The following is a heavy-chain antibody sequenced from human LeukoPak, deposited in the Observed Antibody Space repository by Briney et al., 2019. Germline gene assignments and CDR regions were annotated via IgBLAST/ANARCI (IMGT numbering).Heavy chain of an antibody. CDR1: GFTFSNYA. V-gene: IGHV3-23*01. Sequence: GGSLRLSCAASGFTFSNYAMNWVRQAPGKGLEWVSSISGSDYSTYYAASVKGRFTISRDNSKNTLSLQMNSLRAEDTAVYYCAKGGLSRAGLDYWGQGTLVTVSS. J-gene: IGHJ4*02. CDR3: AKGGLSRAGLDY. D-gene: IGHD5/OR15-5a*01. CDR2: ISGSDYST.